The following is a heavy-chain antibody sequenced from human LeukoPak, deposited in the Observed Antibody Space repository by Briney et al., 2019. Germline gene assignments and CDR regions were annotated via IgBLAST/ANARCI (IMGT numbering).Heavy chain of an antibody. CDR1: GYTFTGYY. Sequence: ASVKVSCKASGYTFTGYYMHWVRQAPGQGLEWMGWINPNSGGTNYAQRFQGRVTMTRDTSISTAYMELSRLRSDDTAVYYCATGGLGGSSSFDYFDYWGQGTLVTVSS. V-gene: IGHV1-2*02. CDR2: INPNSGGT. J-gene: IGHJ4*02. D-gene: IGHD6-6*01. CDR3: ATGGLGGSSSFDYFDY.